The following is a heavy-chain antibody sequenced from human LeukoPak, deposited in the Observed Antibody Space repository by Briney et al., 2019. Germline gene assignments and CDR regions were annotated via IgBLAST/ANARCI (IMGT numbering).Heavy chain of an antibody. Sequence: KFQGRVTITADESTSTAYMELSSLRSEDTAVYYCARGQRFGTTPSYNWFDPWGQGTLVTVSS. V-gene: IGHV1-69*01. J-gene: IGHJ5*02. D-gene: IGHD1-7*01. CDR3: ARGQRFGTTPSYNWFDP.